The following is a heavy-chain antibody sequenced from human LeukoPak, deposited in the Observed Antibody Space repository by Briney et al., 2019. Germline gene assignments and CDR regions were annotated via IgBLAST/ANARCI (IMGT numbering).Heavy chain of an antibody. Sequence: GGSLRLSCAASGFVFSSNSMIWVRQAPGKGLEWVSYISSSSSTIYYADSVKGRFTISRDNAKNSLYLQMNSLRAEDTAVYYCAKALGGYNYNWFDPWGQGTLVTVSS. CDR2: ISSSSSTI. J-gene: IGHJ5*02. D-gene: IGHD5-24*01. CDR3: AKALGGYNYNWFDP. V-gene: IGHV3-48*04. CDR1: GFVFSSNS.